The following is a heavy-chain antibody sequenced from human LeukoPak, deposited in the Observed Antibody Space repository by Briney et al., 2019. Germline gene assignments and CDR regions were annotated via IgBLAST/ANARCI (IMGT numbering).Heavy chain of an antibody. CDR1: GYTFTGYY. Sequence: ASVKVSCKASGYTFTGYYMHWVRQAPGQGVEWMGCINPNRGGTNYAQKFQGRVTMTRDTSISTAYMELSRLRSGDTAVYYCARDLGASGSRPLGYFDYWGEGNLVTASS. V-gene: IGHV1-2*02. J-gene: IGHJ4*02. D-gene: IGHD1-26*01. CDR2: INPNRGGT. CDR3: ARDLGASGSRPLGYFDY.